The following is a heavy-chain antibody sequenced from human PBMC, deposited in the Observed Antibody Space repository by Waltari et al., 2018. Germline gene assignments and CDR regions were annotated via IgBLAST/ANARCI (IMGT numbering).Heavy chain of an antibody. CDR3: VRLEDCSGPGGNCYSRDPFATDV. J-gene: IGHJ6*02. CDR1: GGSFSGYY. Sequence: QVQLQQWGAGLLQPSETLSLTCAVYGGSFSGYYWGWVRQPPGKGLGWIGEIHHAGNRNHNPSPRSRFTMLVDTSKSQFSLKVNSVTAADTAVYFCVRLEDCSGPGGNCYSRDPFATDVWGQGTTVTVSS. CDR2: IHHAGNR. D-gene: IGHD2-15*01. V-gene: IGHV4-34*02.